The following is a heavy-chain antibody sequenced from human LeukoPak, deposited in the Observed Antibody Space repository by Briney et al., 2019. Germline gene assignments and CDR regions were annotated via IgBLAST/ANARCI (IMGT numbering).Heavy chain of an antibody. CDR2: INHSGST. CDR1: GGSFSGYY. CDR3: ARTGPSHYYGSGTSRFDP. V-gene: IGHV4-34*01. Sequence: SETLSLTCAVYGGSFSGYYWSWIRQPPGKGLEWIGEINHSGSTNYNPSLKSRVTISVDTSKNQFSLKLSSVTAADTAVYYCARTGPSHYYGSGTSRFDPWGQGTLVTVSS. J-gene: IGHJ5*02. D-gene: IGHD3-10*01.